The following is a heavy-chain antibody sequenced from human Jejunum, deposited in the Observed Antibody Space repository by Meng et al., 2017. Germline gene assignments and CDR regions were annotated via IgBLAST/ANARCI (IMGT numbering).Heavy chain of an antibody. V-gene: IGHV3-30*04. Sequence: GGSLRLSCAVSGFTFSSYAMHWVRQAPGNGLEWEAFIPYDGSNKNYADSVKGRFTISRDNSKNTLYLQMNSLRAEDTAVYSGAREREMATIPYYYYGLDVWGQGTMVTVSS. CDR2: IPYDGSNK. CDR3: AREREMATIPYYYYGLDV. D-gene: IGHD5-24*01. CDR1: GFTFSSYA. J-gene: IGHJ6*02.